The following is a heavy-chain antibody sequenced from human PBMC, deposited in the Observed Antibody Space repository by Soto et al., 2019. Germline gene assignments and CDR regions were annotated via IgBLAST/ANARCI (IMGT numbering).Heavy chain of an antibody. CDR3: ARALRYFDWPTYYYYYGMDV. CDR1: GGSISSYY. D-gene: IGHD3-9*01. Sequence: SETLSLTCTVSGGSISSYYWSWIRQPPGKGLEWIGYIYYSGSTNYNPSLKSRVTISVDTSKNQFSLKLSSVTAADTAVYYCARALRYFDWPTYYYYYGMDVWGQGTTVTVSS. CDR2: IYYSGST. J-gene: IGHJ6*02. V-gene: IGHV4-59*08.